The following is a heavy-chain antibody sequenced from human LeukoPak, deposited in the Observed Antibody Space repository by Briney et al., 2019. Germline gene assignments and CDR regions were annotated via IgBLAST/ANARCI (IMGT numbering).Heavy chain of an antibody. D-gene: IGHD3-3*01. CDR2: IYYSGNT. CDR3: ARDLVNYDFWSGYPYYYYYGMDV. CDR1: GGSISSYY. Sequence: PSETLSLTCTVSGGSISSYYWSWIRQPPGRGLEWIGYIYYSGNTNYNPSLKSRVTISVDTSKNQFSLKLSSVTAADTAVYYCARDLVNYDFWSGYPYYYYYGMDVWGQGTTVTVSS. J-gene: IGHJ6*02. V-gene: IGHV4-59*01.